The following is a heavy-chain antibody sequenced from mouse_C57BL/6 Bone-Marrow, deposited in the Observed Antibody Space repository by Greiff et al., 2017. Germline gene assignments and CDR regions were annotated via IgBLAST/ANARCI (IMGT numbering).Heavy chain of an antibody. CDR1: GYTFTSYW. CDR3: TIGSSPYYYAMDY. D-gene: IGHD1-1*01. CDR2: IYPGNSDT. J-gene: IGHJ4*01. Sequence: VQLQQSGTVLARPGASVKMSCKTSGYTFTSYWMHWVKQRPGQGLEWIGAIYPGNSDTSYNQKFKGKAKLTAVTSASTAYMELSSLTNEDSAVYYCTIGSSPYYYAMDYWGQGTSVTVSS. V-gene: IGHV1-5*01.